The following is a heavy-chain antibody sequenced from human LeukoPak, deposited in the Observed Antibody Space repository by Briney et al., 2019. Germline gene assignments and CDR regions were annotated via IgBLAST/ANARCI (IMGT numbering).Heavy chain of an antibody. CDR2: IHHSGST. Sequence: SETLSLTCAVSGESISSSNWWSWVRQPPGKGLEWIGEIHHSGSTNYNPSLKSRVTISLDKPKNQLSLKMTSVTAADTAVYYCARGLVDTGRSRFDNWGQGTLVTVSS. CDR1: GESISSSNW. CDR3: ARGLVDTGRSRFDN. D-gene: IGHD5-12*01. J-gene: IGHJ4*02. V-gene: IGHV4-4*02.